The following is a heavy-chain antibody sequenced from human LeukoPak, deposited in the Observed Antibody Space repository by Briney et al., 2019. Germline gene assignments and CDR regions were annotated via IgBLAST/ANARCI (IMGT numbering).Heavy chain of an antibody. CDR1: GGTFSSYA. Sequence: GASVKVSCKASGGTFSSYAISWVRQAPGQGLEWMGWINPNSGGTNYAQKFQGRVTMTRDTSISTAYMELSRLRSDDTAVYYCARGSSSGWYEPFDYWGQGTLVTVSS. V-gene: IGHV1-2*02. CDR2: INPNSGGT. D-gene: IGHD6-19*01. J-gene: IGHJ4*02. CDR3: ARGSSSGWYEPFDY.